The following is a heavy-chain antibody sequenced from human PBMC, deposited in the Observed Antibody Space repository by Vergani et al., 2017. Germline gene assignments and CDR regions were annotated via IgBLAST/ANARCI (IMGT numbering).Heavy chain of an antibody. J-gene: IGHJ5*02. V-gene: IGHV5-51*01. D-gene: IGHD1-1*01. Sequence: EVQLVQSGAEVKKAGESLKISCEGAGYIFPSYWIGWVRQKPGKGLEWMGIIYPGDSDVRYNPSFQGQVTISADKSINTAYLEWSSLKVSDTAMYFCARHPTGETGRGFDPWGQGTQVTVSS. CDR2: IYPGDSDV. CDR3: ARHPTGETGRGFDP. CDR1: GYIFPSYW.